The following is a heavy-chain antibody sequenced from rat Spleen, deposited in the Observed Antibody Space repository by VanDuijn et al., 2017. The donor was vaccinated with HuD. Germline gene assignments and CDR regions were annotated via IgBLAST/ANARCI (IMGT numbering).Heavy chain of an antibody. J-gene: IGHJ4*01. CDR2: ISYEGSST. D-gene: IGHD1-12*03. Sequence: EVQLVESGGGLVQPGRSLKLSCAASGFTFSDYYMAWVRQAPKKGLEWVASISYEGSSTYYGDSVKGRFTISRDNAKNTLYLQMGSRRTEDTATYYCTRVDGYYRTMDAWGQGTSVTVSS. CDR1: GFTFSDYY. V-gene: IGHV5-22*01. CDR3: TRVDGYYRTMDA.